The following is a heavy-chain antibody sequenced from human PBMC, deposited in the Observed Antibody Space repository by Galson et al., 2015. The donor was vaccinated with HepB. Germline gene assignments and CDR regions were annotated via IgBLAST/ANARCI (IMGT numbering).Heavy chain of an antibody. V-gene: IGHV3-30*04. CDR1: GFTFSSYP. Sequence: SLRLSCAASGFTFSSYPMHWVRQAPGKGLEWVAVISYDGGIEYYADSVKGRVTITRDNPKNTEYLQMNSLRPEETAVYYCARGSAAGTWGYGMGVWGQGTTVSVSS. CDR2: ISYDGGIE. CDR3: ARGSAAGTWGYGMGV. D-gene: IGHD6-13*01. J-gene: IGHJ6*02.